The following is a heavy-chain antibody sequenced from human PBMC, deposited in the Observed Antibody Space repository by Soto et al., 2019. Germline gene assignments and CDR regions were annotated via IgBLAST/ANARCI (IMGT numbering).Heavy chain of an antibody. CDR3: ARDPLSLVVVPAATDAFDI. D-gene: IGHD2-2*01. Sequence: QVQLVESGGGVVQPGRSLRLSCAASGFTFSSYGMHWVRQAPGKGLEWVAVIWYDGSNKYYADSVKGRFTISRDNSKNSLYLQMNSLRAEDTAVYYCARDPLSLVVVPAATDAFDIWGQGTMVTVSS. V-gene: IGHV3-33*01. J-gene: IGHJ3*02. CDR1: GFTFSSYG. CDR2: IWYDGSNK.